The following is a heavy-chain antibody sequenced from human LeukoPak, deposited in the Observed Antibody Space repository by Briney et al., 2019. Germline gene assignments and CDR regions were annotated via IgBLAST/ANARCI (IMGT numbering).Heavy chain of an antibody. J-gene: IGHJ4*02. CDR1: GGSIRSSYYY. CDR2: IYDSGST. D-gene: IGHD2-2*01. CDR3: ARVPAAMPLDY. V-gene: IGHV4-39*01. Sequence: TSETLSLTCTVSGGSIRSSYYYWGWIRQPPGKGLEWIGSIYDSGSTYYNPSLKSRVTISVDTSKNQFSLKLNSVTAADTAVYYCARVPAAMPLDYWGQGTLVTVSS.